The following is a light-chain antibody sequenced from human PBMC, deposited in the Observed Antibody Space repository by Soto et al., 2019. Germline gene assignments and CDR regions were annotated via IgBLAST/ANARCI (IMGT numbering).Light chain of an antibody. CDR3: QQYYGTPYT. CDR1: QSVLYSSNNENY. CDR2: WSS. J-gene: IGKJ2*01. Sequence: DIVLTQSPDSLAVSLGERATINCKSSQSVLYSSNNENYLAWYQQRPGQPPNLLISWSSTRESGVPDQFSGSGSGTDFTLTISSLQAEDVAIYYCQQYYGTPYTFGQGTKLEIK. V-gene: IGKV4-1*01.